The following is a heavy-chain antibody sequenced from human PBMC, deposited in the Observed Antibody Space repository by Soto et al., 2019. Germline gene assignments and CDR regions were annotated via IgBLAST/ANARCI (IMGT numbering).Heavy chain of an antibody. Sequence: QVQLVQSGAEVKKPGSSVKVSCKASGGTFSSYTISWVRQAPGQGLEWMGRIIPILGIANYAQKFQGRVTITADKSTSTAYMELSSLRSEDTAVYYCARSILSSTVTTFFYYYYMDVWGKGTTVTVSS. D-gene: IGHD4-17*01. CDR1: GGTFSSYT. V-gene: IGHV1-69*02. CDR3: ARSILSSTVTTFFYYYYMDV. CDR2: IIPILGIA. J-gene: IGHJ6*03.